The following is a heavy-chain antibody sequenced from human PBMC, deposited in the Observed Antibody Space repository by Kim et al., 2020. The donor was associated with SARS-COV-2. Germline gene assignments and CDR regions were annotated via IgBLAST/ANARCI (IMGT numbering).Heavy chain of an antibody. V-gene: IGHV1-3*01. Sequence: ASVKVSCQASGYSFTTYAIHWVRQAPGQRPEWMGWINAGNGDTQYSQKFQGRVTFTRDTSATTAYVELSSLRAEDTAVYYCAIRHDKVSRDYRGHFFADAFDIWCQGTMVTVSS. J-gene: IGHJ3*02. CDR1: GYSFTTYA. D-gene: IGHD3-3*02. CDR2: INAGNGDT. CDR3: AIRHDKVSRDYRGHFFADAFDI.